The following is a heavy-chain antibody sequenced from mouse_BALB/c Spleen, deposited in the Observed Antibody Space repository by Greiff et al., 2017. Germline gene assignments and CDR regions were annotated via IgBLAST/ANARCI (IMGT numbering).Heavy chain of an antibody. CDR1: GFTFSDYY. J-gene: IGHJ1*01. Sequence: EVKLVESGGGLVKPGGSLKLSCAASGFTFSDYYMYWVRQTPEKRLEWVATISDGGSYTYYPDSVKGRFTISRDNAKNNLYLQMSSLKSEDTAMYYCARDTVVATSYWYFDVWGAGTTVTVSS. V-gene: IGHV5-4*02. D-gene: IGHD1-1*01. CDR2: ISDGGSYT. CDR3: ARDTVVATSYWYFDV.